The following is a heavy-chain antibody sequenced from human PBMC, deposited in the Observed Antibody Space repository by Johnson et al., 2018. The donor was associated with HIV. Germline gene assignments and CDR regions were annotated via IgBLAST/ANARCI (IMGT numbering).Heavy chain of an antibody. CDR1: GFTFDDYA. D-gene: IGHD2-21*02. J-gene: IGHJ3*02. Sequence: VQLVESGGGLVQPGRSLRLSCAASGFTFDDYAMHWVRQAPGKGLEWVSGISWNSGSIGYADSVKGRFTISRDNAKNSLYLQRNSLRPEDTALYYCAKDREGRAYCGGDCAVDAFDIWGQGTMVTVSS. V-gene: IGHV3-9*01. CDR3: AKDREGRAYCGGDCAVDAFDI. CDR2: ISWNSGSI.